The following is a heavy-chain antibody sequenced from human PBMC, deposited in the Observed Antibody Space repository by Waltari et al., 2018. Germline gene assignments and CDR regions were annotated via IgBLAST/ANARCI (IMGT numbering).Heavy chain of an antibody. J-gene: IGHJ2*01. D-gene: IGHD1-26*01. CDR3: ASENGWWELPRGWYFDL. CDR2: IYYSGST. CDR1: GGSISSSSYY. V-gene: IGHV4-39*01. Sequence: QLQLQESGPGLVKPSETLSLTCTVSGGSISSSSYYWGWIRQPPGKGLEWIGSIYYSGSTYYNPSLKSRVTISVDTSKNQFSLKLSSVTAADTAVYYCASENGWWELPRGWYFDLWGRGTLVTVSS.